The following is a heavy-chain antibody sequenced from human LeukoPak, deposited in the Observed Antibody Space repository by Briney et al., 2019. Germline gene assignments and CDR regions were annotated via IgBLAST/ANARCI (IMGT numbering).Heavy chain of an antibody. J-gene: IGHJ3*02. D-gene: IGHD6-19*01. V-gene: IGHV4-59*01. Sequence: KPSETLSLTCTVSGGSMSSYYWSWIRQPPGKGLEWIGYIYYNGSTNYNPFLKSRVTISVDTSKNQFSLKLSSVTAADTAVYYCAKAMAGPDAFDIWGQGTMVTVSS. CDR3: AKAMAGPDAFDI. CDR1: GGSMSSYY. CDR2: IYYNGST.